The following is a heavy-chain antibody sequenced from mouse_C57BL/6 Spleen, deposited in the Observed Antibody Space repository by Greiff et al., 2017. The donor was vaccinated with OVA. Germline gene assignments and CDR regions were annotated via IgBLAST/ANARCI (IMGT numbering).Heavy chain of an antibody. V-gene: IGHV1-82*01. CDR2: IYPGDGDT. Sequence: VQLQQSGPELVKPGASVKISCKASGYAFSSSWMNWVKQRPGKGLEWIGRIYPGDGDTNYNGKFKGKATLTADKSSSTAYMQLSSLTSEDSAVYFCARETAQATGFAYWGQGTLVTVSA. CDR3: ARETAQATGFAY. J-gene: IGHJ3*01. D-gene: IGHD3-2*02. CDR1: GYAFSSSW.